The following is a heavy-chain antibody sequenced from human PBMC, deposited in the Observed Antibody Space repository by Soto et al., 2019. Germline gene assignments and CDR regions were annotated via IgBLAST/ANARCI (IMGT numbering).Heavy chain of an antibody. V-gene: IGHV1-69*01. CDR1: GGTFSSYA. Sequence: QVQLVQSGAEVKKPGSSVKVSCKASGGTFSSYAISWVRQAPGQRLEWMGGIIPISDTTNYAQKFQGRLTITADESTSTAYMELSSLRSEDTAVYYCARSQGSSTSLEIYYYYYYGMDVWGQGTTVTVSS. J-gene: IGHJ6*02. CDR2: IIPISDTT. D-gene: IGHD2-2*01. CDR3: ARSQGSSTSLEIYYYYYYGMDV.